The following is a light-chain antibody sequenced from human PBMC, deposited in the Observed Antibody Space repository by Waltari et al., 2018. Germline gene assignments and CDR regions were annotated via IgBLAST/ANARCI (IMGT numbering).Light chain of an antibody. CDR2: GAS. Sequence: VLTQSPGTLSLSPGERGTLSCRASQRLTKNYLDWYQQKPGQAPRLLIYGASSRAPGIPDRFSGSGSGTDFTLTISRLEPEDFAMYYCQQYGSSVMYTFGQGTKVEIK. V-gene: IGKV3-20*01. J-gene: IGKJ2*01. CDR1: QRLTKNY. CDR3: QQYGSSVMYT.